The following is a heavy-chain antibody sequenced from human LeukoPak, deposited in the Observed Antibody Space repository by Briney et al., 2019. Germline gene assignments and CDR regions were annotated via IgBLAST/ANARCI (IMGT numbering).Heavy chain of an antibody. Sequence: ASVKVSCKASGYTFTGYYMHWVRQAPGQGLEWMGWINPNSGGTNYAQKFQGRVTMTRDTSISTAYMELSRLRSDDTAVYYCARAWVVMFEGYYMDVWGKGTTVTVSS. CDR3: ARAWVVMFEGYYMDV. D-gene: IGHD2-21*01. CDR1: GYTFTGYY. CDR2: INPNSGGT. J-gene: IGHJ6*03. V-gene: IGHV1-2*02.